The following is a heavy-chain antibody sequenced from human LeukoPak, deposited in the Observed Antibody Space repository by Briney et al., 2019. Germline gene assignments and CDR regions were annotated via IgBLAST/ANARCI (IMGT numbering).Heavy chain of an antibody. J-gene: IGHJ5*02. Sequence: SETLSLTCTVSGGSLTTYYWSWIRQSPGKGLEWVGYIYYSGGTNYNPSRKSRVTISTAASKNQFSLKLSSVAAADTAVYYCARDVSGGYYYFDPWGQGTLVTVSS. V-gene: IGHV4-59*01. CDR2: IYYSGGT. CDR3: ARDVSGGYYYFDP. CDR1: GGSLTTYY. D-gene: IGHD6-19*01.